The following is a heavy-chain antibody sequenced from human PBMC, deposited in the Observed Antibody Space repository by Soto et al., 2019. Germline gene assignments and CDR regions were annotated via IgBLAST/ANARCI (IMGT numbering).Heavy chain of an antibody. CDR2: ISSSSSYI. J-gene: IGHJ3*02. CDR3: ARGALRGYSGYDHDAFDI. D-gene: IGHD5-12*01. CDR1: GFTFSSYS. Sequence: PGGSLRRSCAASGFTFSSYSMNWVRQAPGKGLEWVSSISSSSSYIYYADSVKGRFTISRDNAKNSLYLQMNSLRAEDTAVYYCARGALRGYSGYDHDAFDIWGQGTMVTVSS. V-gene: IGHV3-21*01.